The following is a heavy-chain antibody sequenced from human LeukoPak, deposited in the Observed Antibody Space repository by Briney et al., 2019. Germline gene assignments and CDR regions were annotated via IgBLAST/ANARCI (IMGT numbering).Heavy chain of an antibody. Sequence: GGSLRLSCAASGFTFSSYGMHWVRQVPGKGLEWVAFIRYDGSNKYYADSVKGRFTTSRDNSKNTLYLQMNSLRAEDTAVYYCAKDLGGVRGSGFDYWGQGTLVTVSS. CDR3: AKDLGGVRGSGFDY. J-gene: IGHJ4*02. V-gene: IGHV3-30*02. CDR1: GFTFSSYG. D-gene: IGHD3-10*01. CDR2: IRYDGSNK.